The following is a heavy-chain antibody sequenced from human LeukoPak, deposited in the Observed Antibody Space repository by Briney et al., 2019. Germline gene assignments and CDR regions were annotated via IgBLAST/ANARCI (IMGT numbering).Heavy chain of an antibody. D-gene: IGHD2-2*01. Sequence: GGSLRFSCAASGFTVSSNYMSWVRQAPGKGLEWVSVIYSGGSTYYADSVKGRFTISRDNSKNTLYLQMNSLRAEDTAVYYCARTQFPYCSSTSCYGGGFDIWGQGTMVTVSS. CDR2: IYSGGST. J-gene: IGHJ3*02. CDR3: ARTQFPYCSSTSCYGGGFDI. V-gene: IGHV3-53*01. CDR1: GFTVSSNY.